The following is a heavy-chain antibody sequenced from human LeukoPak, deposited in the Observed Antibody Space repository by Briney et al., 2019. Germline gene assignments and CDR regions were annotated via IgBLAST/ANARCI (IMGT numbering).Heavy chain of an antibody. V-gene: IGHV3-53*01. CDR2: IYSGGST. CDR3: ARGGSYASFGFDY. CDR1: GFTVSSNS. Sequence: GGSLRLSCAASGFTVSSNSMSWVRQAPGKGLEWVSLIYSGGSTCYADSVKGRCTISRDNSKNTLYLQMNSLRAEDTAVYYCARGGSYASFGFDYWGQGTLVTVSS. D-gene: IGHD1-26*01. J-gene: IGHJ4*02.